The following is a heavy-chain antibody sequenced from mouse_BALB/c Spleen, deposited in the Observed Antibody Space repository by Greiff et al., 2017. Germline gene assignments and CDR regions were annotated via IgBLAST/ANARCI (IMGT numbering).Heavy chain of an antibody. CDR3: AREYYCSKDYYAMDY. CDR2: IWGDGST. Sequence: QVQLKESGPGLVAPSQSLSITCTVSGFSLTGYGVNWVRQPPGKGLEWLGMIWGDGSTDYNSALKSRLSIRKDNSKSQVFLKMNSLQTDDTARYYCAREYYCSKDYYAMDYWGQGTTVTVSS. J-gene: IGHJ4*01. CDR1: GFSLTGYG. D-gene: IGHD1-1*01. V-gene: IGHV2-6-7*01.